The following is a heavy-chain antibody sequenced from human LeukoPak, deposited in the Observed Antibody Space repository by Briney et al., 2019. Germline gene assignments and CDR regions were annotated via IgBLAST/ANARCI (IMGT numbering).Heavy chain of an antibody. CDR1: GFTFSSYA. J-gene: IGHJ4*02. V-gene: IGHV3-23*01. CDR2: ISGRVGST. Sequence: RGSLRLSCAASGFTFSSYAMSWVRQAPGKGLEWVSAISGRVGSTYYADSVKGRFTISRDNSKNTLYLQMNSLRAEDTAVYYCARESSGYFYWGQGTLVTVSS. CDR3: ARESSGYFY. D-gene: IGHD3-22*01.